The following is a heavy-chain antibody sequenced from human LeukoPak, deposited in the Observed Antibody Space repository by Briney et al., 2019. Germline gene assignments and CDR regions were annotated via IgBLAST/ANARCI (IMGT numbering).Heavy chain of an antibody. Sequence: QSGGSLRLSCAASGFTFSSYAMTWVRQAPGKGLEWVSSISGSGGSTYYADSVKGRFTISRDNSKNTLYLQMNSLRAEDTAVYYCARDGLSYSGSYNGMDVWGQGTTVTVSS. CDR2: ISGSGGST. CDR1: GFTFSSYA. CDR3: ARDGLSYSGSYNGMDV. D-gene: IGHD1-26*01. V-gene: IGHV3-23*01. J-gene: IGHJ6*02.